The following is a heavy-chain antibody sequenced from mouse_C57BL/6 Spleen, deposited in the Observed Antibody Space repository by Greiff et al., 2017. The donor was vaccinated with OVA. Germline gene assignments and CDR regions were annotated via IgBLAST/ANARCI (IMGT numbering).Heavy chain of an antibody. CDR3: TTPYYNGSMSFDY. J-gene: IGHJ2*01. Sequence: EVQLQQSGAELVRPGASVKLSCTASGFNIKDDYMHWVKQRPEQGLEWIGWIDPENGDTEYASKFQGKATITADTSSNTAYLQLSSLTSEDTAVYYCTTPYYNGSMSFDYWGTGTTLTVSS. CDR1: GFNIKDDY. D-gene: IGHD1-1*01. V-gene: IGHV14-4*01. CDR2: IDPENGDT.